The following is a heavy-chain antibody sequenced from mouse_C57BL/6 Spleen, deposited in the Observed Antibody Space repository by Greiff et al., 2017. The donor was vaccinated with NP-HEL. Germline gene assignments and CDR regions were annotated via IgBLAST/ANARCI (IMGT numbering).Heavy chain of an antibody. CDR2: IYPGDGDT. Sequence: QVQLQQSGPELVKPGASVKISCKASGYAFSSSWMNWVKQRPGKGLEWIGRIYPGDGDTNYNGKFKGKATLTADKSSSTAYMQLSSLTSEDSAVYFCARRGGGGDLYFDYWGQGTTLTVSA. J-gene: IGHJ2*01. CDR3: ARRGGGGDLYFDY. CDR1: GYAFSSSW. V-gene: IGHV1-82*01. D-gene: IGHD2-13*01.